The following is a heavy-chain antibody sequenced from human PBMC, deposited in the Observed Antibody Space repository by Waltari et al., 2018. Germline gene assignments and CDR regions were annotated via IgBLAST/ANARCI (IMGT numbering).Heavy chain of an antibody. CDR1: GYSISSGYY. CDR3: ATRQRYDFWSGPPGYFDY. D-gene: IGHD3-3*01. J-gene: IGHJ4*02. CDR2: IYHSGGT. Sequence: QVQLQESSPGLVKPSETLSLTCAVSGYSISSGYYWGWIRQPPGKGLEWIGSIYHSGGTYYNRSLQSRVIISVDTSKNQLSLKLSSVTAADTAVYYCATRQRYDFWSGPPGYFDYWGQGTLVTVSS. V-gene: IGHV4-38-2*01.